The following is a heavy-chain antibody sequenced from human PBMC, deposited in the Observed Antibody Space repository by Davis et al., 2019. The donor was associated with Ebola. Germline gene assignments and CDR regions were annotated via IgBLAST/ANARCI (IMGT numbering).Heavy chain of an antibody. V-gene: IGHV3-23*01. D-gene: IGHD6-6*01. CDR1: GSTSSNNA. J-gene: IGHJ2*01. CDR2: ISGSGDRT. CDR3: VREVLDRISSDWCLDL. Sequence: PGGPLRLPCPAPGSTSSNNARTWVRQAPGKGLEWVSRISGSGDRTYYADSVRGRFSISRDNSKNTFYLQMNSLGVEDTAVYYCVREVLDRISSDWCLDLWGRGTLGTVAS.